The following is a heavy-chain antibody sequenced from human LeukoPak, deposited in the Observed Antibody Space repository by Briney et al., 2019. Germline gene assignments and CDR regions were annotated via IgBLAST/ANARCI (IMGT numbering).Heavy chain of an antibody. V-gene: IGHV4-39*01. CDR2: LYYNGST. Sequence: SSETLSLTCTVSGGSIRANSYYWAWVRQPPRKGLEWIGTLYYNGSTYLNPSLKSRVTISVDTSRNHFSLSLNSVTAADTATYYCARHPRDDYGGFGLDSWGQGILVSVYS. CDR3: ARHPRDDYGGFGLDS. D-gene: IGHD4-23*01. J-gene: IGHJ4*02. CDR1: GGSIRANSYY.